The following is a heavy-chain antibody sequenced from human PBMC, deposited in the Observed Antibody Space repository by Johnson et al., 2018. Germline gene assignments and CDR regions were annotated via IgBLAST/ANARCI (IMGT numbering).Heavy chain of an antibody. J-gene: IGHJ6*03. D-gene: IGHD4/OR15-4a*01. CDR1: GDSIGNHY. CDR2: IYSAGTT. V-gene: IGHV4-59*11. CDR3: AGDVCGAYFFLPYHMDV. Sequence: QVQLQESGPGLVKPSENLSLTCTVSGDSIGNHYWNWIRQTPGKGLEWIGHIYSAGTTNYNPSLKSRVTISMDTSKNQFFLSLMSVSAADTAVYYCAGDVCGAYFFLPYHMDVWVQGTTVTVSS.